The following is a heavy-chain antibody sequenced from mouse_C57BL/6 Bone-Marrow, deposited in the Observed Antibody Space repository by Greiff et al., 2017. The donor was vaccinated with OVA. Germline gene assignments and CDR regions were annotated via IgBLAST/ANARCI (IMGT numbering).Heavy chain of an antibody. V-gene: IGHV3-8*01. CDR3: ARSPTTVVARGGDWYFDV. D-gene: IGHD1-1*01. CDR2: ISYSGST. CDR1: GYSITSDY. J-gene: IGHJ1*03. Sequence: EVQGVESGPGLAKPSQTLSLTCSVTGYSITSDYWNWIRKFPGNKLEYMGYISYSGSTYYNPSLKSRISITRDTSKNQYYLQLNSVTTEDTATYYCARSPTTVVARGGDWYFDVWGTGTTVTVSS.